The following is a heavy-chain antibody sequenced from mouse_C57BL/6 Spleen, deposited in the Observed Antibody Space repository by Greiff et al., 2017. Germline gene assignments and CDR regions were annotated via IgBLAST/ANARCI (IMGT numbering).Heavy chain of an antibody. CDR1: GYTFTSYG. Sequence: EVQLLQSGAELVRPGSSVKMSCKTSGYTFTSYGINWVKQGPGQGLEWLGYICIGNGSTEYNEKFKGKATLTSDTSCSTAYNQLSSLTSEVSAIYFCARYASRTYFDYWGQGTTLTVSS. J-gene: IGHJ2*01. CDR3: ARYASRTYFDY. CDR2: ICIGNGST. V-gene: IGHV1-58*01. D-gene: IGHD6-1*01.